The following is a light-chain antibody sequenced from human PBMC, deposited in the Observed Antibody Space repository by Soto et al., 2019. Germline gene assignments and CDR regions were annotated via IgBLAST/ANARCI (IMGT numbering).Light chain of an antibody. CDR3: QQYNNWPFT. J-gene: IGKJ4*01. Sequence: MTQSPATLSASVGDRVTITCRASQSVSSNLAWYQQKPGQAPRLLIYGASTRATGIPARFSGSGSGTEFTLTISSLQSEDFAVYYCQQYNNWPFTFGGGTKVEIK. CDR1: QSVSSN. CDR2: GAS. V-gene: IGKV3-15*01.